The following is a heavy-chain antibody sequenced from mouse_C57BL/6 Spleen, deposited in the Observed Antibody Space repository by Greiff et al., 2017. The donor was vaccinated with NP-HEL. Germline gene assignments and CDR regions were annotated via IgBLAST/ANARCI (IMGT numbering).Heavy chain of an antibody. J-gene: IGHJ2*01. V-gene: IGHV1-42*01. Sequence: VHVKQSGPELVKPGASVKISCKASGYSFTGYYMNWVKQSPEKSLEWIGEINPSTGGTTYNQKFKAKATLTVDKSSSTAYMQLKSLTSEDSAVYYCAGSNYLDYWGQGTTLTVSS. D-gene: IGHD5-1*01. CDR3: AGSNYLDY. CDR2: INPSTGGT. CDR1: GYSFTGYY.